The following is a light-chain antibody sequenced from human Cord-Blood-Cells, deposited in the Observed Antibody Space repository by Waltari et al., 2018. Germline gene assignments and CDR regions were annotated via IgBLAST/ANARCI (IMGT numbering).Light chain of an antibody. Sequence: QSALTQPASVSGSPGQSITIPCTGTSSDAGGYNSVSWYQQHPGKAPKLMIYDVSKRPSGVSNRFSGSKSGNTASLTISGLQAEDEADYYCSSYTSSSTLVFGGGTKLTVL. CDR3: SSYTSSSTLV. J-gene: IGLJ3*02. V-gene: IGLV2-14*01. CDR1: SSDAGGYNS. CDR2: DVS.